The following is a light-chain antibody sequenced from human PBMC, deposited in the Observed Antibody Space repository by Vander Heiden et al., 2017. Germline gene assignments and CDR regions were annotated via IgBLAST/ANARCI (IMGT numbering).Light chain of an antibody. CDR1: SGDVGGYNY. V-gene: IGLV2-11*01. CDR3: CSYAGSYTYV. J-gene: IGLJ1*01. CDR2: DVS. Sequence: QSALTQPRSVSGSPGQSVTISCTGTSGDVGGYNYVSWYQQHPGKAPKLMIYDVSKRPSGVPDRFSGSKSGNTASLIISGLQAEDEADYYCCSYAGSYTYVFGTGTKVTVL.